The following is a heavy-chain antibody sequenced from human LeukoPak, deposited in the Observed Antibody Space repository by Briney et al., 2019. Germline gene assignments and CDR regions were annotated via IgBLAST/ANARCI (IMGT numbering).Heavy chain of an antibody. CDR2: INYSWST. CDR3: ARDIEEVGATLYFDY. CDR1: GGSISSHY. Sequence: SETLSLTCSVSGGSISSHYWSWIRQTPGKGLEWIGQINYSWSTYYNPSLKTRVTLSIDTSKNQFSLKVSSVTAADTAVYYCARDIEEVGATLYFDYWGQGTPVTVSS. J-gene: IGHJ4*02. D-gene: IGHD1-26*01. V-gene: IGHV4-59*11.